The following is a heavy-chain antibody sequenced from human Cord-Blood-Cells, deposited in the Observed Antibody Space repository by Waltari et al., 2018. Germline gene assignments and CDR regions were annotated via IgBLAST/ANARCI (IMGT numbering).Heavy chain of an antibody. CDR3: AIGDGGFDY. Sequence: EVQLVEYGGGLVQHGGSLRLSCAASGFTFSSYAMHWVRQAPGKGLEYVSAISSNGGSTYYANSVNGRFTISRDNSKNTLYLQMGSLRAEDMAVYYCAIGDGGFDYWGQGTLVTVSS. CDR2: ISSNGGST. V-gene: IGHV3-64*01. J-gene: IGHJ4*02. D-gene: IGHD3-16*01. CDR1: GFTFSSYA.